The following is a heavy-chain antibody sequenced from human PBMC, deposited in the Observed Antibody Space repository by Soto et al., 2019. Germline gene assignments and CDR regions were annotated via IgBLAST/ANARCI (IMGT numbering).Heavy chain of an antibody. V-gene: IGHV4-4*02. CDR3: ARNGVYSLGS. D-gene: IGHD4-17*01. J-gene: IGHJ5*02. Sequence: QVQLQESGPGLVKPSGTLSLTCAVSGASISSDNWWNWVRQPPGQGLEWIGEVHRSGSTNYDPSLKGRVTISIDMSKNQCSLTLTSVTAADTAMYYCARNGVYSLGSWGQGTLVTVSS. CDR2: VHRSGST. CDR1: GASISSDNW.